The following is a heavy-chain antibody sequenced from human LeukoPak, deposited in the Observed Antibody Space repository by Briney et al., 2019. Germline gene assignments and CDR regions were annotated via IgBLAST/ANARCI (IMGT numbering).Heavy chain of an antibody. J-gene: IGHJ6*03. CDR3: AKEGSSWYYYYYNMDV. Sequence: GGSLRLSCAASGFTFSSYGMHWVRQAPGKGLEGVAVISYDGSNKYYADSVKGRFTISRDNSKNTLHLQMNSLRAEDTAVYYCAKEGSSWYYYYYNMDVWGKGTTVTVSS. CDR1: GFTFSSYG. D-gene: IGHD6-13*01. CDR2: ISYDGSNK. V-gene: IGHV3-30*18.